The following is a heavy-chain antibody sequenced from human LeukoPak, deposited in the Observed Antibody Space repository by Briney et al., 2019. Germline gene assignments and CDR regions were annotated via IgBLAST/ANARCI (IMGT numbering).Heavy chain of an antibody. V-gene: IGHV3-30*18. Sequence: TGGSLRLSCAASGFTFSSYGMHWVRQAPGKGLEWVAVISYDGSNKYYADSVKGRFTISRDNSKNTLYLQMNSLRAEDTAVYYCAKDGGWLVLLGYFQHWGQGTLVTVSS. CDR1: GFTFSSYG. J-gene: IGHJ1*01. CDR3: AKDGGWLVLLGYFQH. D-gene: IGHD6-19*01. CDR2: ISYDGSNK.